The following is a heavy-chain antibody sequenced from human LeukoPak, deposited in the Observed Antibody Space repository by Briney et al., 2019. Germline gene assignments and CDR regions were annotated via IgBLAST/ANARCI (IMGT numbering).Heavy chain of an antibody. CDR2: ISNEGAT. CDR1: GFSVSASY. D-gene: IGHD1-7*01. Sequence: PGGSLRLSCAASGFSVSASYMSWVRQAPGKGLESVSVISNEGATYYADSVKGRFTISRDNAKNSLYLQMNSLRAEDTALYYCARRWRITATPDAFDIWRQATMVTVSS. CDR3: ARRWRITATPDAFDI. J-gene: IGHJ3*02. V-gene: IGHV3-53*01.